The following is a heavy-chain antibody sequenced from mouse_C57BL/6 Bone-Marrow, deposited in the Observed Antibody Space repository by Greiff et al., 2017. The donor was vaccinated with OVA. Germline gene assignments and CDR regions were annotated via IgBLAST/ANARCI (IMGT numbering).Heavy chain of an antibody. D-gene: IGHD3-2*02. J-gene: IGHJ2*01. CDR1: GYTFTSYW. Sequence: VQLQQPGAELVKPGASVKLSCKASGYTFTSYWMHWVKQRPGQGLEWIGMIHPNSGSTNYNEKFKSKATLTVDKSSSTAYMQLSSLTSEDSAVYYCARQRQLRLPFDYWGQGTTLTVSS. CDR2: IHPNSGST. V-gene: IGHV1-64*01. CDR3: ARQRQLRLPFDY.